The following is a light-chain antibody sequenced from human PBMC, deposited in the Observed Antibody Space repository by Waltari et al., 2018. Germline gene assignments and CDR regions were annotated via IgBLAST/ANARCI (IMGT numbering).Light chain of an antibody. Sequence: EIVLTQSPATLSLFPGERATISCRASQSVSRYLAWYQQKPGQSPRCLIYDASNRATGIPARFSGSGSGTDFTLTISSLEPEDFAVYYCQQRRSWPPVTFGQGTRLEIK. J-gene: IGKJ5*01. V-gene: IGKV3-11*01. CDR1: QSVSRY. CDR2: DAS. CDR3: QQRRSWPPVT.